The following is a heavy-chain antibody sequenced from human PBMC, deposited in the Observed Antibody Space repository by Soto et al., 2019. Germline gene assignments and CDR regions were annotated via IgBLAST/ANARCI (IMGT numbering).Heavy chain of an antibody. CDR2: INAHSGGT. CDR1: GFSFTGYY. Sequence: SVKVSCKASGFSFTGYYIHRLRRAPGQGLEWMGWINAHSGGTEYAQKFQGRVTLTRDTSIATAYLTLTSLTSDDTALYYCAKDLTRQLAYWLDPWGQGTQVTVSS. J-gene: IGHJ5*02. D-gene: IGHD6-6*01. CDR3: AKDLTRQLAYWLDP. V-gene: IGHV1-2*02.